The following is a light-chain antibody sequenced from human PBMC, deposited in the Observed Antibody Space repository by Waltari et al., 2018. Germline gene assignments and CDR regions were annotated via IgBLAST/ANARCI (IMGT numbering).Light chain of an antibody. CDR1: QNIDTY. V-gene: IGKV1-39*01. Sequence: DIQMTQSPSSLSAVVGDRITISCRASQNIDTYLNWYQSKPGKAPELLISSASSLQSGVPSRFSCSGSGTDFSLTVSSLQPEDFATYFCQQSYTNPPTFGPGTKVEIK. CDR2: SAS. CDR3: QQSYTNPPT. J-gene: IGKJ1*01.